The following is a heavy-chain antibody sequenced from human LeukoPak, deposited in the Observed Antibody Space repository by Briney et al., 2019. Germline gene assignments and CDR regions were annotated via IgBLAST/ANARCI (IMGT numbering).Heavy chain of an antibody. J-gene: IGHJ3*02. V-gene: IGHV4-61*09. Sequence: PSETLSLTCTVSGGSINRGSYYWTWIRQPAGKGLEWIGHIYTSGTTSYNSSLKSRLDISLDTSKNQVSLTLTSVTAADTAVYYCASLTTADAFDIWGQGTMVTVSS. CDR2: IYTSGTT. CDR1: GGSINRGSYY. CDR3: ASLTTADAFDI. D-gene: IGHD3-22*01.